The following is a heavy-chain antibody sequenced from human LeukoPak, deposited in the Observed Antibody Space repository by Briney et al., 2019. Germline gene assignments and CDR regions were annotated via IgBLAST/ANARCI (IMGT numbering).Heavy chain of an antibody. CDR1: GFTFSTYS. D-gene: IGHD3-22*01. J-gene: IGHJ4*02. V-gene: IGHV3-48*01. CDR3: ARPLRSSGYHSFDY. Sequence: GGSLRLSCAASGFTFSTYSMNWVRQAPGKGLEWISYITGSSSTIYYADSVKGRFTISRDNAKNSLYLQMNSLRAEDTAVYYCARPLRSSGYHSFDYWGQGTLVTVSS. CDR2: ITGSSSTI.